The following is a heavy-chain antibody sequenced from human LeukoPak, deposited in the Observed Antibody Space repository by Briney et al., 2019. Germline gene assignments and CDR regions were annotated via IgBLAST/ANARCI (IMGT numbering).Heavy chain of an antibody. Sequence: GGSLRLSCAAPGFTFDDYAMHWVRQAPGKGLEWVSGISWNSGSIGYADSVKGRFTISRDNAKNSLYLQMNSLRAEDMALYYCAKDGDYYGSGSHFDYWGQGTLVTVSS. CDR2: ISWNSGSI. J-gene: IGHJ4*02. D-gene: IGHD3-10*01. V-gene: IGHV3-9*03. CDR3: AKDGDYYGSGSHFDY. CDR1: GFTFDDYA.